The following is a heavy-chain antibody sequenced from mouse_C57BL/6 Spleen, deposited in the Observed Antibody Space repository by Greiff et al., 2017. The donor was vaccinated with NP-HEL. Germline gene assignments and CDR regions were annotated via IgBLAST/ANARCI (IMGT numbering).Heavy chain of an antibody. D-gene: IGHD2-4*01. J-gene: IGHJ4*01. CDR1: GYTFTSYW. V-gene: IGHV1-53*01. CDR3: ARSGYYDYDDPYYYAMDY. Sequence: QVQLQQPGTELVKPGASVKLSCKASGYTFTSYWMHWVKQRPGQGLEWIGNINPSNGGTNYNEKFKSKATLTVDKSSSTAYMQRSSLTSEDSAVYYCARSGYYDYDDPYYYAMDYWGQGTSVTVSS. CDR2: INPSNGGT.